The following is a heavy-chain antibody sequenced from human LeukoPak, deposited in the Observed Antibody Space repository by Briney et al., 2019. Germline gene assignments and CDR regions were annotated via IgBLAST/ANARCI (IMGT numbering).Heavy chain of an antibody. CDR2: INPSGGST. V-gene: IGHV1-46*01. Sequence: ASVKVSCKASGYTFTSYYMHWVRQAPGQGLEWMGIINPSGGSTSYAQKFQGRVTMTRDTSTSTVYMELSSLRSEDTAVYYCARDPTDVVVTAKYYYYYGMDVWGQGTTVTVSS. CDR3: ARDPTDVVVTAKYYYYYGMDV. CDR1: GYTFTSYY. D-gene: IGHD2-21*02. J-gene: IGHJ6*02.